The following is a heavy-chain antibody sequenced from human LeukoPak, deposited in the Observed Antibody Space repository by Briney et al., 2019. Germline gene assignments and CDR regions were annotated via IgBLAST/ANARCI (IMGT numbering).Heavy chain of an antibody. D-gene: IGHD1-14*01. CDR1: GGSISSGGYY. Sequence: SETLSLTCTVSGGSISSGGYYWSWIRQPPGKGLEWIGYIYHSGSTYYNPSLKSRVTISVDRSKNQFSLKLSSVTAADTAVYYCARDVYAGNYVDYWGQGTLVTVSS. V-gene: IGHV4-30-2*01. J-gene: IGHJ4*02. CDR3: ARDVYAGNYVDY. CDR2: IYHSGST.